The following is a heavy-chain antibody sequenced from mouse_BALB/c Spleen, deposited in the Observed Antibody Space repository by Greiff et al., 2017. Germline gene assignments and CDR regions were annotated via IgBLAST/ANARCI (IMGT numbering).Heavy chain of an antibody. J-gene: IGHJ4*01. CDR1: GFSLSTSGMR. Sequence: QVTLKESGPGILQPSQTLSLTCSFSGFSLSTSGMRAVRIRQLSGKGLEWLAHIWWNVDKYYNPVLRRRLTISKVISNNQVFLKIASVVTADTATCGCARVLRWLAIEYWGQGTIVTVSA. V-gene: IGHV8-5*01. D-gene: IGHD1-1*02. CDR3: ARVLRWLAIEY. CDR2: IWWNVDK.